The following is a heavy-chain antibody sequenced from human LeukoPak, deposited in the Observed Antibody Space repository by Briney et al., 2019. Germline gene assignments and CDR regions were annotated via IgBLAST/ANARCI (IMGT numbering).Heavy chain of an antibody. Sequence: GGSLRLSCVASGFTFSSYEMNWVRQAPGKGLEWVSYISSSGSTIYYADSLKGRFTISRDNAKNSLYLQMNSLRAEDTAVYYCARAHYYDSSGLDFWGQGTLVTVSS. V-gene: IGHV3-48*03. J-gene: IGHJ4*02. CDR1: GFTFSSYE. D-gene: IGHD3-22*01. CDR2: ISSSGSTI. CDR3: ARAHYYDSSGLDF.